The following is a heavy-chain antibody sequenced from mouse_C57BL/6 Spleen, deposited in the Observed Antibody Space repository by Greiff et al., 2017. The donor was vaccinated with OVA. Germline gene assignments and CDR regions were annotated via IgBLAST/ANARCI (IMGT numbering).Heavy chain of an antibody. Sequence: VQLQQSGTELVKPGASVKLSCKASGYTFTSYWMHWVKQRPGQGLEWIGNINPSNGGTNYNEKFKSKATLTVDKSSRTAYMQLSSLSSEDSAVYYCARSNFYYAMDYWGQGTSVTVSS. CDR3: ARSNFYYAMDY. CDR2: INPSNGGT. D-gene: IGHD4-1*01. V-gene: IGHV1-53*01. CDR1: GYTFTSYW. J-gene: IGHJ4*01.